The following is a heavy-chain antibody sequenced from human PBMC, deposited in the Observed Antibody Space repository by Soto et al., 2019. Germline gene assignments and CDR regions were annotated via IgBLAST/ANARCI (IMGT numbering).Heavy chain of an antibody. V-gene: IGHV3-30*18. CDR3: AKDGSQWLPIDY. J-gene: IGHJ4*02. CDR2: ISYDGSNK. Sequence: QAQLVESGGGVVQPGRSLRLSCAASGFTFSSYGMHWVRQAPGKGLEWVAVISYDGSNKYYADSVKGRFTISRDNSKNTLYLQMNSLRAEDTAVYYCAKDGSQWLPIDYWGQGTLVTVSS. D-gene: IGHD6-19*01. CDR1: GFTFSSYG.